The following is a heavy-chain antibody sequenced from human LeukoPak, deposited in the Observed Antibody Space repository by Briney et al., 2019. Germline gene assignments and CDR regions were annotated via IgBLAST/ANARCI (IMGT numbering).Heavy chain of an antibody. CDR2: ISYDGSNK. CDR1: GFTFSSYA. Sequence: PGGSLRLSCAASGFTFSSYAMHWVRQAPGKGLEWVAVISYDGSNKYYADSVKGRFTISRDNSKNTLYLQMNSLRAEDTAVYYCATTLTGGETWFDPWGQGTLVTVSS. CDR3: ATTLTGGETWFDP. V-gene: IGHV3-30*04. D-gene: IGHD1-1*01. J-gene: IGHJ5*02.